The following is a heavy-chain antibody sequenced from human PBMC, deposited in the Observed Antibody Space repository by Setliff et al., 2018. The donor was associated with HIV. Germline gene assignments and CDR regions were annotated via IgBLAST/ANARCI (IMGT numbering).Heavy chain of an antibody. J-gene: IGHJ4*02. Sequence: SETLSLTCTVSGGSISTSNYYWGWVRQPPGKGLEWVGNVDYTGSTYYNPSLKSRVTISVDTSKNQFSLRLNSVTAADTAVYYCARTSVITLALDYWGQGTLVTVSS. D-gene: IGHD3-16*01. CDR2: VDYTGST. V-gene: IGHV4-39*07. CDR1: GGSISTSNYY. CDR3: ARTSVITLALDY.